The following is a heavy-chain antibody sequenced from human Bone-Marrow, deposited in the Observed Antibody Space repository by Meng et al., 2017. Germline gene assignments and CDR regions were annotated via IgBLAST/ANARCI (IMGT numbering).Heavy chain of an antibody. CDR1: GSTFLSYA. CDR2: IIPIFGTA. D-gene: IGHD3-10*01. CDR3: ARRGWLGELLFPFDP. V-gene: IGHV1-69*01. Sequence: VELGKSGAVVKKPGSSVKVTCKASGSTFLSYAISWVRQAPGQGLEWMGGIIPIFGTANYAQKFQGRVTITADESTSTAYMELSSLRSEDTAVYYCARRGWLGELLFPFDPWGQGTLVTVSS. J-gene: IGHJ5*02.